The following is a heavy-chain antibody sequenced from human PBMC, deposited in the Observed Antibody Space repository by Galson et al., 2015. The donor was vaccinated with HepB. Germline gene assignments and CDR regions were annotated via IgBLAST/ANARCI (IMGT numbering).Heavy chain of an antibody. CDR1: GYSFTSYW. V-gene: IGHV5-51*01. J-gene: IGHJ6*02. CDR2: IYPGDSDT. CDR3: ARHLIAADEHYYYYGMDV. Sequence: QSGAEVKKPGESLKISCKGSGYSFTSYWIGWVRQMPGKGLEWMGIIYPGDSDTRYSPSFQGQVTISADKSISTAYLQWSSLKASDTAMYYCARHLIAADEHYYYYGMDVWGQGTTVTVSS. D-gene: IGHD6-13*01.